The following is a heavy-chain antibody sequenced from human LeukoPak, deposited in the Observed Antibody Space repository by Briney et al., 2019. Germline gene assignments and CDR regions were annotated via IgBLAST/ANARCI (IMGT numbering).Heavy chain of an antibody. CDR1: GDSFSYFY. CDR2: IYNSGST. CDR3: ASLRERSYYARGFDY. Sequence: PSETLSLTCTVSGDSFSYFYWSWIRQPPGKGLEWIGYIYNSGSTNYNPSLKSRVTISVDTSKNQFSLKLSSVTAADTAVYYCASLRERSYYARGFDYWGQGTLVTVSS. V-gene: IGHV4-4*08. J-gene: IGHJ4*02. D-gene: IGHD1-26*01.